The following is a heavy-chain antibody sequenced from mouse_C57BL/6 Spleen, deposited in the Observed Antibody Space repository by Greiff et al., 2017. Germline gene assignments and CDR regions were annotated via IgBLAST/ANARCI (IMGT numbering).Heavy chain of an antibody. CDR2: FYPGSGSI. CDR1: GYTFTEYT. CDR3: ARHEEGAFGGDDDYAMDY. V-gene: IGHV1-62-2*01. Sequence: VQLQESGAELVKPGASVKLSCKASGYTFTEYTIHWVKQRSGQGLEWIGWFYPGSGSIKYNEKFKDKATLTADKSSSTVYMELSRWTSEDSAVYFCARHEEGAFGGDDDYAMDYWGQGTSVTVSS. D-gene: IGHD2-2*01. J-gene: IGHJ4*01.